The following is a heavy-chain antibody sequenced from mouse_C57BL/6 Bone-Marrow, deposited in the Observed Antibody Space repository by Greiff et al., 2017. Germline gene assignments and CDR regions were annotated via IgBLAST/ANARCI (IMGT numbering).Heavy chain of an antibody. J-gene: IGHJ2*01. D-gene: IGHD1-1*01. V-gene: IGHV1-19*01. Sequence: EVQLQQSGPVLVKPGASVKMSCKASGYTFTDYYMNWVNQSHGKSLEWIGVINPYNGGTSYNQKFKGKATLTVDKSSSTAYMELNSLTSEDSAVYYCARRYYYFDYWGQGTTLTVSS. CDR3: ARRYYYFDY. CDR1: GYTFTDYY. CDR2: INPYNGGT.